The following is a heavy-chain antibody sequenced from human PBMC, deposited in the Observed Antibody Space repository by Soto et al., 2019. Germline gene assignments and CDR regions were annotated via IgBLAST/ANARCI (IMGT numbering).Heavy chain of an antibody. CDR1: GYTFTSYA. J-gene: IGHJ4*02. Sequence: NVSCKASGYTFTSYAMHWVRQAPGQRLEWMGWINAGNGNTKYSQKFQGRVTITRDTSASTAYMELSSLRSEDTAVYYCARGPNPYYFDYWGQGTLVTVSS. CDR2: INAGNGNT. V-gene: IGHV1-3*01. CDR3: ARGPNPYYFDY.